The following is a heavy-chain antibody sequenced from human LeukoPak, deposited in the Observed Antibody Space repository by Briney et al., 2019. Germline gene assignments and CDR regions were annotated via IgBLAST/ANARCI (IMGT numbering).Heavy chain of an antibody. D-gene: IGHD3-3*01. V-gene: IGHV4-59*01. CDR1: GGSISNFY. J-gene: IGHJ1*01. CDR3: AQNDFWSGYSAR. Sequence: SETLSLTCTVSGGSISNFYWRWIRQPPGKGLEWIGYIYYSGSTNYNPSLKSRVTISVDTSKNQFSLKLSSVTAADTAVYYCAQNDFWSGYSARWGQGTLVTVSS. CDR2: IYYSGST.